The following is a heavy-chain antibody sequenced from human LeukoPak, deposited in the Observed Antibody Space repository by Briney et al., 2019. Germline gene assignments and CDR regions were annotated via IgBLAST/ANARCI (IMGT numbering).Heavy chain of an antibody. CDR2: ISYGGRT. J-gene: IGHJ4*02. V-gene: IGHV4-39*01. D-gene: IGHD3-10*01. CDR1: GGSVSSTTYY. Sequence: PSETLSLTCSVSGGSVSSTTYYWGWIRQPPGKGLEWIGSISYGGRTYYNPSLKSRLTISVDTPKNQFSLELSSVTAADTAVYFCARPRYDSGTYALEEWGQGTLVTVSS. CDR3: ARPRYDSGTYALEE.